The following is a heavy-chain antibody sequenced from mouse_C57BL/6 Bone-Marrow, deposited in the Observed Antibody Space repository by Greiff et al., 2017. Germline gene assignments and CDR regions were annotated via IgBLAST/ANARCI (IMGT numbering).Heavy chain of an antibody. J-gene: IGHJ2*01. V-gene: IGHV5-12*01. Sequence: EVKLEESGGGLVQPGGSLKLSCAASGFTFSDYYMYWVRQTPEKRLEWVAYISNGGGSTYYPDTVKGRFPISRDNANNTLYLQMSRLKSEDTAMYYCARHPLRGNYFDDWGQGTTLTVSS. CDR1: GFTFSDYY. CDR2: ISNGGGST. CDR3: ARHPLRGNYFDD. D-gene: IGHD1-1*02.